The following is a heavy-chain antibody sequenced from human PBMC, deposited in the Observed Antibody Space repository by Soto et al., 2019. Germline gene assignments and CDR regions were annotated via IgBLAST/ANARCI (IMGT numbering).Heavy chain of an antibody. Sequence: PGESLNISLKGSGYSFAGYWITWVRQKPGKGLEWMGRIDPSDSQTYYSPSFRGHVTISVTKSITTVFLQWSSLRASDTAMYYCARQIYDSDTGPNFQYYFDSWGQGTPVTVS. D-gene: IGHD3-22*01. CDR1: GYSFAGYW. J-gene: IGHJ4*02. CDR3: ARQIYDSDTGPNFQYYFDS. V-gene: IGHV5-10-1*01. CDR2: IDPSDSQT.